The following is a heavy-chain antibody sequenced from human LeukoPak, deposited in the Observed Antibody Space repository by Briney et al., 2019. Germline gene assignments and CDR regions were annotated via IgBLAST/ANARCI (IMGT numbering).Heavy chain of an antibody. J-gene: IGHJ4*02. CDR3: ARASQGQQPYLVDY. CDR2: ILYSGST. CDR1: GGSITGYY. Sequence: PSETLSLTCTVSGGSITGYYWIWVRQLPGKGLEWIGYILYSGSTNYNPSLRSRVTISVDTSKNQFSLKLSSVTAADTAVYYCARASQGQQPYLVDYWGQGTLVTVSS. D-gene: IGHD6-13*01. V-gene: IGHV4-59*01.